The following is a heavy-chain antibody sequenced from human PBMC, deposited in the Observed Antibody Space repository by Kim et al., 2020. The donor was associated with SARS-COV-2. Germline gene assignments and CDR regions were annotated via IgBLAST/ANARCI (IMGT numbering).Heavy chain of an antibody. CDR3: ASLIVVVVAAKNWFDP. CDR1: GFTFSSYA. D-gene: IGHD2-15*01. Sequence: GGSLRLSCAASGFTFSSYAMSWVRQAPGKGLEWVSAISGSGGSTYYADSVKGRFTISRDNSKNTLYLQMNSLRAEDTAVYYCASLIVVVVAAKNWFDPWGQGTLVTVSS. V-gene: IGHV3-23*01. CDR2: ISGSGGST. J-gene: IGHJ5*02.